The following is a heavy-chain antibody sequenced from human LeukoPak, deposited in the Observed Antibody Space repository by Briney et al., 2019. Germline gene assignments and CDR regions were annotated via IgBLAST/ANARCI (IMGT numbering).Heavy chain of an antibody. CDR1: GFTLSSYS. D-gene: IGHD4-11*01. CDR2: ISTGSRYI. V-gene: IGHV3-21*01. J-gene: IGHJ4*02. Sequence: PGGSLRLSCAVSGFTLSSYSMNWVRQAPGKGLEWVSYISTGSRYIYYADSVKGRFTMSRDNAKNSLFLQMNSLRPEDTAVYYCARATAYSDYMFGFDYWGQGSLVTVSS. CDR3: ARATAYSDYMFGFDY.